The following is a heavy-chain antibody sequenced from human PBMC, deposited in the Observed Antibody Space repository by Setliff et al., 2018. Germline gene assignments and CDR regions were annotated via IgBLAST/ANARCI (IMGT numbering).Heavy chain of an antibody. CDR2: IDPRDDFT. Sequence: VKVSCKASGYSFSDFYMHWVRQVPGEGLEALGHIDPRDDFTVYAERFKDRLTITADTSTDTSYMEMSSLRFEDTAVYYCAIDYGPTGTPYHWGQGTPVTVSS. V-gene: IGHV1-69-2*01. CDR1: GYSFSDFY. D-gene: IGHD1-1*01. CDR3: AIDYGPTGTPYH. J-gene: IGHJ4*02.